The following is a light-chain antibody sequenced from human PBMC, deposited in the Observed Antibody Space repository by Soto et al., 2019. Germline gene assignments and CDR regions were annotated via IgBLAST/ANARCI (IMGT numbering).Light chain of an antibody. Sequence: DVVMTQSPLSLPVTLGQPASISCRSSQSLVYSDGNTYLNRFQQRPGQSPRRLIYKVSNRDSGVPDRFSGSGSVTDFTLKISRVEAEDVGVYYCMQGTHWPRTFGQGTKVEIK. CDR1: QSLVYSDGNTY. CDR2: KVS. V-gene: IGKV2-30*01. CDR3: MQGTHWPRT. J-gene: IGKJ1*01.